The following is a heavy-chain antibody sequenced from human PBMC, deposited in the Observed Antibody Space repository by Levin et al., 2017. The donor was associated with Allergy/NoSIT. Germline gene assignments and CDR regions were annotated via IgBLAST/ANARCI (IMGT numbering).Heavy chain of an antibody. J-gene: IGHJ6*02. CDR1: GLIFSTYS. CDR2: ISFDGNNK. D-gene: IGHD3-10*01. Sequence: GGSLRLSCAASGLIFSTYSMHWVRQAPGRGLEWVAAISFDGNNKYYADFVRGRFAVSRDDSKNELYLQMNSLGGEDAAVYYCASHLSMIRGVGAYGMDVWGRGTTVTVSS. V-gene: IGHV3-30*09. CDR3: ASHLSMIRGVGAYGMDV.